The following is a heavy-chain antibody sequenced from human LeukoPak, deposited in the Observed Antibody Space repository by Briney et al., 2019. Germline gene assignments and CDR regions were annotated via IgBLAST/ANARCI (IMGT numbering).Heavy chain of an antibody. D-gene: IGHD6-13*01. V-gene: IGHV3-15*01. CDR3: TSTPPPIAAAGVLMEDWFDP. CDR1: GFTFSNAW. CDR2: IKSKTDGGTT. Sequence: GGSLRLSCAASGFTFSNAWMSWVRQAPGKGREWVGRIKSKTDGGTTDYAAPVKGRFTISRDDSKNTLYLQMNSLKTEDTAVYYCTSTPPPIAAAGVLMEDWFDPWGQGTLVTVSS. J-gene: IGHJ5*02.